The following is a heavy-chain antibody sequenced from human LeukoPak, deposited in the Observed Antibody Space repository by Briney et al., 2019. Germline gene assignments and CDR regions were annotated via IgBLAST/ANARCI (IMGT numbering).Heavy chain of an antibody. J-gene: IGHJ3*02. Sequence: PSETLSLTCTVSGGSISSYYWSWIRQPPGKGLEWIGYIYYSGSTNYNPSLKSRVTISVDTSKNQFSLKLSSVTAADTAVYYCARGYYYDSSADHDAFDIWGQGTMVTVSS. CDR1: GGSISSYY. D-gene: IGHD3-22*01. CDR2: IYYSGST. V-gene: IGHV4-59*12. CDR3: ARGYYYDSSADHDAFDI.